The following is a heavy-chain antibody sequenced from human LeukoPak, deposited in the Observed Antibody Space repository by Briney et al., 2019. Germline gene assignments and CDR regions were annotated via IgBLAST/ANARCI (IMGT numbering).Heavy chain of an antibody. CDR2: INHSGST. CDR3: VRLSSGSRPNFDY. V-gene: IGHV4-34*01. J-gene: IGHJ4*02. CDR1: GGSFSDYY. Sequence: SETLSLTCAVYGGSFSDYYWSWIRQPPGKGLEWIGEINHSGSTNYNPSLKSRVTISVDTSKNQFSLKLTSVTAADTAVYYCVRLSSGSRPNFDYWGQGTLVTVSS. D-gene: IGHD3-10*01.